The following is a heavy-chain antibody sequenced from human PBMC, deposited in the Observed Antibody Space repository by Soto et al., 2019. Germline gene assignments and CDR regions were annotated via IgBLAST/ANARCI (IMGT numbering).Heavy chain of an antibody. V-gene: IGHV4-31*03. D-gene: IGHD3-22*01. CDR1: GGSISSGGYY. CDR2: IYYSGST. CDR3: ARATGDYYDSSGSPPAGENYFDY. J-gene: IGHJ4*02. Sequence: KPSETLSLTCTVSGGSISSGGYYWSWIRQHPGKGLEWIGYIYYSGSTYYNPSLKSRVTISVDTSKNQFSLKLSSVTAADTAVYYCARATGDYYDSSGSPPAGENYFDYWGQGTLVTVSS.